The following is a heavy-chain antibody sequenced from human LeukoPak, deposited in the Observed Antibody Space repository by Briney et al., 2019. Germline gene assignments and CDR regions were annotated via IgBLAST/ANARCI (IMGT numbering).Heavy chain of an antibody. D-gene: IGHD3-22*01. J-gene: IGHJ4*02. Sequence: PGGSLRLSCAASGFSVSSNYMSWVRQAPGKGLEWVSVIYSSGSTYYADSVRGRFTISRDNSKNTLYLQMNSLRAEDTAVYYCAKIRGLDYYDSSGLYYFDYWGQGTLVTVSS. V-gene: IGHV3-53*01. CDR2: IYSSGST. CDR1: GFSVSSNY. CDR3: AKIRGLDYYDSSGLYYFDY.